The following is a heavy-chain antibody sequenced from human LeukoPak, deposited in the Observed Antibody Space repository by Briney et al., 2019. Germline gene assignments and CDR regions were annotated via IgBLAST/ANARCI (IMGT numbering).Heavy chain of an antibody. V-gene: IGHV1-2*02. J-gene: IGHJ4*02. D-gene: IGHD3-22*01. CDR2: ISPTNGGT. Sequence: ASVKVSCKTSGYTFTDYFMHWVRQAPGQGLEWMGWISPTNGGTNYAQKFQGRVTMTRDTSINTAYMELRRLTSDDTGVYYCARDGPYYDKSDYWGQGTLVTVSS. CDR1: GYTFTDYF. CDR3: ARDGPYYDKSDY.